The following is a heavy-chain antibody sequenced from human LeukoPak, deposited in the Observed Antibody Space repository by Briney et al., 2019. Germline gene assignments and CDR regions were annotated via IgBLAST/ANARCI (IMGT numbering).Heavy chain of an antibody. CDR3: ARGAMATTPFFDY. Sequence: SETLSLTCPVSGGSISNYYYWTWIRQPPGKGLEWIGYVYYTGSTNFNPSLKSRVTMSLDTSRNQFSLKLTSLTAADTAVYYCARGAMATTPFFDYWGQGTLVTVPS. V-gene: IGHV4-59*01. CDR1: GGSISNYY. CDR2: VYYTGST. J-gene: IGHJ4*02. D-gene: IGHD5-24*01.